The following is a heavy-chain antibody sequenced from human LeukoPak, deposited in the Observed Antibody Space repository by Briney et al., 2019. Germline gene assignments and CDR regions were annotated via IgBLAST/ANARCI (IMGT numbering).Heavy chain of an antibody. J-gene: IGHJ2*01. V-gene: IGHV4-61*05. Sequence: PSETLSLTCTVSGGSISSSSYYWGWIRQPPGKGLEWIGYISYSGETKYSPSLKRRVTISGDRSKNTFSLKMTSVTAADTAVYFCAKSHPAVTTTDWYFDLWGRGTLVTVSS. D-gene: IGHD4-17*01. CDR2: ISYSGET. CDR3: AKSHPAVTTTDWYFDL. CDR1: GGSISSSSYY.